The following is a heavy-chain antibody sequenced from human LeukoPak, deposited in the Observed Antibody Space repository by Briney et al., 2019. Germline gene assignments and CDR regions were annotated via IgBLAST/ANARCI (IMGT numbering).Heavy chain of an antibody. CDR2: INHSGST. Sequence: SETLSLTCAVYGGSFSGYYWSWIRQPPGKGLEWIGEINHSGSTNYNPSLKSRVTISVDTSKNQFSLKLSSVTAADTAVYYCARPLDYYDSSGYGHWGQGTLVTVSS. CDR3: ARPLDYYDSSGYGH. V-gene: IGHV4-34*01. CDR1: GGSFSGYY. D-gene: IGHD3-22*01. J-gene: IGHJ4*02.